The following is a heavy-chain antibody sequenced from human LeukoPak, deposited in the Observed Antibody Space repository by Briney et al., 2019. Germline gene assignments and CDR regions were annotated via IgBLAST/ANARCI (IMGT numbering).Heavy chain of an antibody. CDR1: GGYVNRGTFF. Sequence: SETLSLTCAVSGGYVNRGTFFWTWIRKPPGKGLEWIGYISNSGSTNYHPSLKSRVTISSDTSKTQFTLKLTSVTAADTAVYYCARSPSGYRFDSWGQGTLVTVSS. D-gene: IGHD3-22*01. CDR2: ISNSGST. CDR3: ARSPSGYRFDS. V-gene: IGHV4-61*01. J-gene: IGHJ4*02.